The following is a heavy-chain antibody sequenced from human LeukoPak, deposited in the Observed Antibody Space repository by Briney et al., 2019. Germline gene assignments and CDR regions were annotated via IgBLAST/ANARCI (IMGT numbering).Heavy chain of an antibody. CDR3: ARGGGNGIV. D-gene: IGHD2-15*01. CDR2: INTKTGNP. J-gene: IGHJ6*02. Sequence: ASAKVSCKASGYTFTRDAMNWVRQAPGQGPEWMGWINTKTGNPTYGQGFTGRFVFSLDTSVSTAYLQISNLKAEDTAVYYCARGGGNGIVWGQGTTVTVSS. CDR1: GYTFTRDA. V-gene: IGHV7-4-1*02.